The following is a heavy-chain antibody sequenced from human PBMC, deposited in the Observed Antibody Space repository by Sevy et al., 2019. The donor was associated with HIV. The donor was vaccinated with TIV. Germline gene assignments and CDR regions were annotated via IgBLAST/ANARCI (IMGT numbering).Heavy chain of an antibody. J-gene: IGHJ4*02. CDR2: IMPVLRRA. V-gene: IGHV1-69*13. CDR1: GGTFSSSG. Sequence: VKVSCKASGGTFSSSGISWVRQAPGQGLEWMGGIMPVLRRADYAQEFQGRVTITADESTSTVYMELNSLRSEDTAVYYCTRGGGVGYYYFHYWGQGTLVIVSS. D-gene: IGHD5-12*01. CDR3: TRGGGVGYYYFHY.